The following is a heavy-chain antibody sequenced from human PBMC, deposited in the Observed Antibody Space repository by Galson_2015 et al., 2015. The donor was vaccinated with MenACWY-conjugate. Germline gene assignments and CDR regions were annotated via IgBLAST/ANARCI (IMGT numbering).Heavy chain of an antibody. CDR2: IKADGSFS. CDR3: AMDNNWSFDS. Sequence: SLRLSCAASGFTFNNYCMTWLRQPPGKGLEWISSIKADGSFSNYTDSVKGRFTISTDNAKNMVYLQMDGLGDEDTAVYFCAMDNNWSFDSWGQGTLVTVPS. V-gene: IGHV3-74*01. J-gene: IGHJ5*01. D-gene: IGHD1-1*01. CDR1: GFTFNNYC.